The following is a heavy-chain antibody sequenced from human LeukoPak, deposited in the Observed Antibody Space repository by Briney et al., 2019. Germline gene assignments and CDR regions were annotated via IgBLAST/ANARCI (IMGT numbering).Heavy chain of an antibody. V-gene: IGHV4-34*01. Sequence: SETLSLTCAVYGGSFSGYYWSWIPQPPGKGLEWIGEINHSGSTNYNPSLKSRVTISVDTSKNQSSLMLSFVTAADTAVYYCARHSRAYSSGYLTFDPWGQGTLVTVSS. J-gene: IGHJ5*02. CDR2: INHSGST. CDR3: ARHSRAYSSGYLTFDP. CDR1: GGSFSGYY. D-gene: IGHD3-22*01.